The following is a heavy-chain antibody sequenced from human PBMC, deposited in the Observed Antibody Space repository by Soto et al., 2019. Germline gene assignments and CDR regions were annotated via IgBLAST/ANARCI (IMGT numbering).Heavy chain of an antibody. CDR1: GGSISSYY. J-gene: IGHJ4*02. V-gene: IGHV4-59*01. Sequence: ASETLSLTCTVSGGSISSYYWSWIRQPPGKGLEWIGYIYYSGSTNYNPSLKSRVTISVDTSKNQFSLKLSSVTAADTAVYYCARGLAVAGTYDYWGQGTLVTVSS. CDR2: IYYSGST. D-gene: IGHD6-19*01. CDR3: ARGLAVAGTYDY.